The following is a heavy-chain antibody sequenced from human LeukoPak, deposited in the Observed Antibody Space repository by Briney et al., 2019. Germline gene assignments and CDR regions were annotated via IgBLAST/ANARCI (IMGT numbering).Heavy chain of an antibody. CDR2: IYSGGST. J-gene: IGHJ4*02. Sequence: GGSLRLSCAASGFTVSSNYMSWVHQAPGKGLEWVSVIYSGGSTYYADSVKGRFTISRRNSKNTLYLQMNSLRAEDTAVYYCARESGYGDADYLGQGTLVTVSS. CDR1: GFTVSSNY. CDR3: ARESGYGDADY. D-gene: IGHD4-17*01. V-gene: IGHV3-53*04.